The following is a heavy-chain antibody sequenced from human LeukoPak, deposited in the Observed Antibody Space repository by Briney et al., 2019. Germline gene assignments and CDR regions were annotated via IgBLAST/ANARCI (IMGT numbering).Heavy chain of an antibody. CDR1: GGSFSGYY. V-gene: IGHV4-34*01. CDR2: INHSGST. CDR3: ARPDRRFGREFDP. J-gene: IGHJ5*02. Sequence: SETLSLTCAVYGGSFSGYYWSWIRQPPRKGLEWIGEINHSGSTNYNPSLKSRVTISVDTSKNQFSLKLSSVTAADTAVYYCARPDRRFGREFDPWGQGTLVTVSS. D-gene: IGHD1-14*01.